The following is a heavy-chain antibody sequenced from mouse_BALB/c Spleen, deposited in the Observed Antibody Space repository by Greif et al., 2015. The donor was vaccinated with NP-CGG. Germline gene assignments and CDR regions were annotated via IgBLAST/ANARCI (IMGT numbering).Heavy chain of an antibody. D-gene: IGHD2-3*01. CDR2: ISDGGSYT. Sequence: EVKLVESGGGLVKPGGSLKLSCAASGFTFSDYYMYWVRQTPEKRLEWVATISDGGSYTYYPDSVKGRFTISRDNAKNNLYLQMSSLKSEDTAMYYCARDVIYDGSPYYAMDYWGQGTSVTVSS. V-gene: IGHV5-4*02. J-gene: IGHJ4*01. CDR3: ARDVIYDGSPYYAMDY. CDR1: GFTFSDYY.